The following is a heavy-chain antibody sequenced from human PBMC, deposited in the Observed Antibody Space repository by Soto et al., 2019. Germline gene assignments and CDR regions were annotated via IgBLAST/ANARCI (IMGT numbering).Heavy chain of an antibody. V-gene: IGHV4-34*01. CDR3: ARVDTAMADY. CDR1: GGSFSGYY. Sequence: SETLSLTCAVYGGSFSGYYWSWIRQPPGKGLEWIGEINHSGSTNYNPSLKSRVTISVDTSKNQFSLKLSSVTAADTAVYYCARVDTAMADYWGQGTLVTVSS. J-gene: IGHJ4*02. CDR2: INHSGST. D-gene: IGHD5-18*01.